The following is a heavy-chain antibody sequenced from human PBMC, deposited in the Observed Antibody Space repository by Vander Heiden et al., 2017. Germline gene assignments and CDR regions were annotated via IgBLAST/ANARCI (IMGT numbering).Heavy chain of an antibody. CDR2: INHSGST. J-gene: IGHJ6*02. CDR1: GGSFSGYY. D-gene: IGHD3-22*01. CDR3: ARRGYSTYYYYGMDV. Sequence: QVQLQQWGAGLLKPSETLSLTCAVYGGSFSGYYWGWIRQPPGKGLEWIGEINHSGSTNYNPSLKSRVTISVDTSKNQFSLKLSSVTAADTAVYYCARRGYSTYYYYGMDVWGQGTTVTVSS. V-gene: IGHV4-34*01.